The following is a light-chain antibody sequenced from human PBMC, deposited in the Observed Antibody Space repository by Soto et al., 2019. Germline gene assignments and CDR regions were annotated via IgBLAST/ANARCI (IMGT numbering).Light chain of an antibody. J-gene: IGKJ2*01. V-gene: IGKV3-11*01. CDR3: QQRSQWPWYT. CDR1: QSVGTS. Sequence: EIVLTQSPATLSLSPGERATLSCRASQSVGTSLVWYQQKPGQAPSLLIYDASSRPPGIPARFSGSGSATDVTLTISSLEPEDFAVYHCQQRSQWPWYTFGQGTKLEI. CDR2: DAS.